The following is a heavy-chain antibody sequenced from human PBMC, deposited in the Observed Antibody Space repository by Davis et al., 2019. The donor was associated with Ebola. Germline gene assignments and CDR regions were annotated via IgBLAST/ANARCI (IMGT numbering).Heavy chain of an antibody. V-gene: IGHV3-11*06. CDR2: ISSNSTNK. D-gene: IGHD3-22*01. CDR1: GFTFSDYY. J-gene: IGHJ4*02. Sequence: PGGSLRLSCAASGFTFSDYYMSWIRQAPGKGPEWVSYISSNSTNKKYAESVKGRFTISRDDAKNSLYLQMNSLRAEDTAVYYCAREAYYYDSTGYYYDIPDLFDYWGQGTLVTVSS. CDR3: AREAYYYDSTGYYYDIPDLFDY.